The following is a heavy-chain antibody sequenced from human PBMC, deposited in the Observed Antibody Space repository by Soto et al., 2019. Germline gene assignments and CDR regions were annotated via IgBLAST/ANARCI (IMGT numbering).Heavy chain of an antibody. D-gene: IGHD5-18*01. CDR3: ARDGGVGYSYGLSHYYCGMDV. V-gene: IGHV3-30-3*01. J-gene: IGHJ6*02. CDR2: ISYYGSNK. Sequence: GGSLRLSCAASGFTFSSYAMHWVRQAPGKGLEWVAVISYYGSNKYYADSVKGRFTISRDNSKNTLYLQMNSLRAEDTAVYYCARDGGVGYSYGLSHYYCGMDVWGQGTTVTVSS. CDR1: GFTFSSYA.